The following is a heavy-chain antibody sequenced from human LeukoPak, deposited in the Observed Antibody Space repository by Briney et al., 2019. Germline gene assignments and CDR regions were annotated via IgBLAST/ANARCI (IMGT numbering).Heavy chain of an antibody. CDR3: ARRVETAYFDY. J-gene: IGHJ4*02. Sequence: SETLSLTCTVSGGSISSSRYYWGWIRQPPGKGLEWIGSIYYSGSTYYNPSLKSRVNISTDTSKNQFSLKLSSVTAADTAVYYCARRVETAYFDYWGQGTLVTVSS. CDR2: IYYSGST. CDR1: GGSISSSRYY. D-gene: IGHD1-1*01. V-gene: IGHV4-39*01.